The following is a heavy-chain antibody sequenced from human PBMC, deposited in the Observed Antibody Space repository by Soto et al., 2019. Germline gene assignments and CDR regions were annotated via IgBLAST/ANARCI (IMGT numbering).Heavy chain of an antibody. CDR1: GFTFSSYA. Sequence: QVQLVESGGGVVQPGRSLRLSCAASGFTFSSYAMHWVRQAPGKGLEWVAVISYDGSNKYYADSVKGRFTIYRANSKNTLYLQMNSQRAKDRSVYYCARAPGDDGEYYFDYGGQGTLVTVSS. CDR3: ARAPGDDGEYYFDY. V-gene: IGHV3-30-3*01. CDR2: ISYDGSNK. D-gene: IGHD4-17*01. J-gene: IGHJ4*02.